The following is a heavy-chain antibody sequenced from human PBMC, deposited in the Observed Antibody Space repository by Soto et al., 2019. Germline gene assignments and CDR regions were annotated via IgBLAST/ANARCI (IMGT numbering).Heavy chain of an antibody. CDR3: TRDPDIPAPGRGLGDY. V-gene: IGHV1-18*04. Sequence: QVQLVQSGAEVKKPGASVQVSCKASGYSFTTYGFSWVRQAPGLGLEWMGWISAYGTTTDYAQSLQGRVTLTTDTSTSTTYMELTSLRDDDTGVYYCTRDPDIPAPGRGLGDYWGQGTPVTVSS. D-gene: IGHD6-13*01. J-gene: IGHJ4*02. CDR1: GYSFTTYG. CDR2: ISAYGTTT.